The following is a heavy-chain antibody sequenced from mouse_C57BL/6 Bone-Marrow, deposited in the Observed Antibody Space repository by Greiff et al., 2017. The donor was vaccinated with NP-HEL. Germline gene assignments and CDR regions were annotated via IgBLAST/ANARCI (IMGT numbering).Heavy chain of an antibody. CDR1: GYEFSNYW. V-gene: IGHV1-80*01. CDR2: IYPGDGDT. J-gene: IGHJ3*01. Sequence: VQLQQSGAELVKPGASVKISCKASGYEFSNYWMNWVKQRPGKGLEWIGQIYPGDGDTNYNGKFKDKATLTADKTSSTADMQLSRLSAEDSAVYFCARGAYWGQGTRVTVSA. CDR3: ARGAY.